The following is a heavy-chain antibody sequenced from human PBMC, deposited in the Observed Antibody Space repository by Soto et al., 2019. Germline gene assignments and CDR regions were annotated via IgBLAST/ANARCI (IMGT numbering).Heavy chain of an antibody. CDR1: GVSISSGNW. CDR3: ARLVYDTRLNYMYFDF. D-gene: IGHD3-10*01. J-gene: IGHJ4*02. Sequence: SETLSLTCAVSGVSISSGNWWTWVRQTPQRGLEYIGEIFHDGTANYYPSFERRVAISVETSKNQFSLKLTSVTAAATAIYFCARLVYDTRLNYMYFDFWGQGALVTVSS. CDR2: IFHDGTA. V-gene: IGHV4-4*02.